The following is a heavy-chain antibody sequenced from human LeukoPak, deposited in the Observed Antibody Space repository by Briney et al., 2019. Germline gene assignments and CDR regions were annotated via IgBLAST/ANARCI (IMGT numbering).Heavy chain of an antibody. Sequence: SETLSPTCTVSGGSISSSSYYWGWIRQPPGKGLEWIGSIYYSGSTYYNPSLKSRVTISVDTSKNQFSLKLSSVTAADTAVYYCARLMATTSGGFDYWGQGTLVTVSS. CDR3: ARLMATTSGGFDY. V-gene: IGHV4-39*01. J-gene: IGHJ4*02. CDR1: GGSISSSSYY. CDR2: IYYSGST. D-gene: IGHD5-24*01.